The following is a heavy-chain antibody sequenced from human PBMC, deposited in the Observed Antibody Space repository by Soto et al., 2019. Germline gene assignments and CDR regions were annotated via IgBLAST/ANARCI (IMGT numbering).Heavy chain of an antibody. CDR1: GYTFSNYD. Sequence: QVQLVQSGAELKKPGASVKVSCKASGYTFSNYDMNWVRQATGQGPERIGWVNPRNGDTGYAQKFQGRVTLTTDISTTKAYMELTSMRAEDTAIYYCAKVSRMGSAIDFEYWGQGTLITVSS. J-gene: IGHJ4*02. CDR2: VNPRNGDT. D-gene: IGHD2-8*01. V-gene: IGHV1-8*01. CDR3: AKVSRMGSAIDFEY.